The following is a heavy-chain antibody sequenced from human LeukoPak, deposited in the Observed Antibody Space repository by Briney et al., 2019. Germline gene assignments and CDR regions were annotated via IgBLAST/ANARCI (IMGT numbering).Heavy chain of an antibody. CDR2: IYHSGST. CDR1: GYCISSGYY. D-gene: IGHD3-22*01. J-gene: IGHJ3*02. Sequence: SETLSLTCTVSGYCISSGYYWGWIRQPPGKGLEWIGSIYHSGSTYYNPSLKSRVTISVDTSKNQFSLKLSSVTAADTAVYFCARGPYSYDSSGAFDIWGQGTMVTVSS. CDR3: ARGPYSYDSSGAFDI. V-gene: IGHV4-38-2*02.